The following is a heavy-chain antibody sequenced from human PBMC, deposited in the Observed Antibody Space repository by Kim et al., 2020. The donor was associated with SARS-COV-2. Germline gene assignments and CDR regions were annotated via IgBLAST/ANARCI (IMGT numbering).Heavy chain of an antibody. CDR2: IYYSGST. CDR3: ARGQGLITMIVVVVGAFDF. Sequence: SETLSLTCTVSGGSISSGGYYWSWIRQHPGKGLEWIGYIYYSGSTYYNPSLKSRVTISVDTSKNQFSLKLSSVTAADTAVYYCARGQGLITMIVVVVGAFDFWGQGPLVTVS. J-gene: IGHJ4*02. V-gene: IGHV4-31*03. CDR1: GGSISSGGYY. D-gene: IGHD3-22*01.